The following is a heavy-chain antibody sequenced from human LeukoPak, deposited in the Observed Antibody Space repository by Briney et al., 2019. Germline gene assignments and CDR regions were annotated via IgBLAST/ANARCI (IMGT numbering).Heavy chain of an antibody. D-gene: IGHD4-17*01. V-gene: IGHV3-30*02. CDR3: STATVRWGDYGH. CDR1: GFTFSSYG. CDR2: IRYDGSNK. J-gene: IGHJ4*02. Sequence: PGGSLRLSCAASGFTFSSYGMHWVRQAPGKGLEWVAFIRYDGSNKYYADSVKGRFTISRDNSKNTLYLQMNSLRAEDTAVYYCSTATVRWGDYGHWGQGTLVTVSS.